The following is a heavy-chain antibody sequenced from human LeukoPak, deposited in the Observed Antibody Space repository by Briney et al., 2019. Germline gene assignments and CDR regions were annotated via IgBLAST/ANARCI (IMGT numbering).Heavy chain of an antibody. CDR1: GYMFTELS. J-gene: IGHJ4*02. Sequence: ASVKVSCKVSGYMFTELSMHWVRQAPGKGLEWMGGLDPEDDEKMYAQKFQGRVTMTEDTSTDTAYMEESRTRSEDTAVYYCAAELSSGYFYYWGQGTLVTVSS. D-gene: IGHD3-22*01. CDR3: AAELSSGYFYY. V-gene: IGHV1-24*01. CDR2: LDPEDDEK.